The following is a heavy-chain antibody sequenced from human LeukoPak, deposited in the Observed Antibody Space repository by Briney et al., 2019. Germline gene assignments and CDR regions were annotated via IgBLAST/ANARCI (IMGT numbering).Heavy chain of an antibody. CDR3: AREWELSSGQYYFDY. Sequence: ASVKVSCKASGYTFTGYYMHWVRQAPGQGLEWRGWINPNSGGTNYAQKFQGRVTMTRDTSISTAYMELSRLRSDDTAVYYCAREWELSSGQYYFDYWGQGTLVTVSS. D-gene: IGHD1-26*01. J-gene: IGHJ4*02. CDR2: INPNSGGT. CDR1: GYTFTGYY. V-gene: IGHV1-2*02.